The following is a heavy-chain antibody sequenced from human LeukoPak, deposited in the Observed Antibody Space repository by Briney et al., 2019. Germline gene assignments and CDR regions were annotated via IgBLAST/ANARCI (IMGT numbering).Heavy chain of an antibody. CDR3: MTAAGYNFGQY. CDR1: GFTFSSSA. D-gene: IGHD5-18*01. V-gene: IGHV3-23*05. J-gene: IGHJ4*02. Sequence: GGSLRLSCAASGFTFSSSAMSWVRQAPGKGLEWVSALYIGGNTYCADSVRGRFTISRDNSKNTLYLQMNSLRAEDTAIYYCMTAAGYNFGQYWGQGTLVTVSS. CDR2: LYIGGNT.